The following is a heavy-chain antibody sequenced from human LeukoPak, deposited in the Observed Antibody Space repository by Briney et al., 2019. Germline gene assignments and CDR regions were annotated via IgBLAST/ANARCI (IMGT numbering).Heavy chain of an antibody. D-gene: IGHD2-2*01. Sequence: GASVKVSCKASGYTFTGYYLQWVRQAPGQGLEWMGWINPNSGGTEYAQTFQGRVTMIRDTSISTAYMELSRLRSDDTAVYYCARDHCSANSCYEDYYNGVDVWGQGTTVTVSS. CDR3: ARDHCSANSCYEDYYNGVDV. CDR1: GYTFTGYY. V-gene: IGHV1-2*02. J-gene: IGHJ6*02. CDR2: INPNSGGT.